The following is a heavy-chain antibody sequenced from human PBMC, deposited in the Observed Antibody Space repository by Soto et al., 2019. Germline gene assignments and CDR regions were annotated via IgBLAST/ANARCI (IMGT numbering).Heavy chain of an antibody. CDR1: GITFNKYV. Sequence: EVHLLESGGGLIQPGGSLRLSCVASGITFNKYVMSWVRQAPGKGLEFVSIISGSGDAIDYADSVKGRFTISRDNSRNTLYLQLNSLRADDTALYYCAKDHPIGDWGAFDVWSQGTMVSVSS. CDR3: AKDHPIGDWGAFDV. V-gene: IGHV3-23*01. CDR2: ISGSGDAI. J-gene: IGHJ3*01. D-gene: IGHD7-27*01.